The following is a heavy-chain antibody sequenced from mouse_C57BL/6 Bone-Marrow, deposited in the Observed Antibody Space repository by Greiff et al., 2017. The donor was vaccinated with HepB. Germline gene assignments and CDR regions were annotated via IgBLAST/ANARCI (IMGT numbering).Heavy chain of an antibody. CDR1: GFTFSDYG. V-gene: IGHV5-15*01. J-gene: IGHJ3*01. D-gene: IGHD3-2*02. CDR2: ISNLAYSI. CDR3: ATPPDSSGYGFAY. Sequence: EVHLVESGGGLVQPGGSLKLSCAASGFTFSDYGMAWVRQAPRKGPEWVAFISNLAYSIYYADTVTGRFTISRENAKNTQYLEMSSLRSEDTAMYYSATPPDSSGYGFAYWGQGTLVTVSA.